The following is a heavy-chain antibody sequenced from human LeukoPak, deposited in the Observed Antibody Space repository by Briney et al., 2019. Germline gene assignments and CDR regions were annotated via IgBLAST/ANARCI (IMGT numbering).Heavy chain of an antibody. Sequence: ASVKVSCKASGYTFTSYGISWVRQAPGQGLEWMGWISAYNGNTNYAQKLQGRVTMTTDTSTSTAYMELRSLRSDDTAVYYCASSRSSGWPYYYYYGMDVWGQGTTVTVSS. D-gene: IGHD6-19*01. V-gene: IGHV1-18*01. CDR2: ISAYNGNT. J-gene: IGHJ6*02. CDR3: ASSRSSGWPYYYYYGMDV. CDR1: GYTFTSYG.